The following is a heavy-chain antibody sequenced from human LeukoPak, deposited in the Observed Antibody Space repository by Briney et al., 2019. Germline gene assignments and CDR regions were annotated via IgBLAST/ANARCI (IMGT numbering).Heavy chain of an antibody. J-gene: IGHJ4*02. V-gene: IGHV1-2*02. D-gene: IGHD4-23*01. CDR2: INPNSGGT. Sequence: ASVKVSFKASGYTFTGYYMHWVRQAPGQGLEWMGWINPNSGGTNYAQKFQGRVTMTRDTSISTAYMELSRLRSDDTAMYFCARFDSSLGPATVDRHFDYWGQGTLVTVSS. CDR1: GYTFTGYY. CDR3: ARFDSSLGPATVDRHFDY.